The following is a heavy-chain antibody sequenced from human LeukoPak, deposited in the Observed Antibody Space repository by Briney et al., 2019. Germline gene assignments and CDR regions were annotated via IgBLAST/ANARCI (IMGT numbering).Heavy chain of an antibody. V-gene: IGHV3-23*01. Sequence: GGSLRLSCAASGFTFSSYWMSWVRQAPGKGLEWVSAISGSGGGTYYADSVKGRFTISRDNSKNTLYLQMNSLRAEDTAVYYCAKDSYCGGDCYPEYFQHWGQGTLVTVSS. CDR3: AKDSYCGGDCYPEYFQH. J-gene: IGHJ1*01. D-gene: IGHD2-21*02. CDR2: ISGSGGGT. CDR1: GFTFSSYW.